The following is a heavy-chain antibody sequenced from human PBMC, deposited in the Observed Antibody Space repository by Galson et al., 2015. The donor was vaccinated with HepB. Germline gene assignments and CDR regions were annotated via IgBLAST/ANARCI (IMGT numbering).Heavy chain of an antibody. J-gene: IGHJ3*02. CDR1: GFTFSSYG. V-gene: IGHV3-30*02. CDR2: IRYDGSNK. CDR3: AKGDKPSPRIGYSYGHTGGTKTNRGDHDAFDI. Sequence: SLRLSCAASGFTFSSYGMHWVRQAPGKGLEWVAFIRYDGSNKYYADSVKGRFTISRDNSKNTLYLQMNSLRAEDTAVYYCAKGDKPSPRIGYSYGHTGGTKTNRGDHDAFDIWGQGTMVTVSS. D-gene: IGHD5-18*01.